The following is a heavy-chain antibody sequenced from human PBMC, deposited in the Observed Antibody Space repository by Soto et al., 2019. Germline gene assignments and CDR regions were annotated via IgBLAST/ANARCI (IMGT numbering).Heavy chain of an antibody. D-gene: IGHD2-15*01. J-gene: IGHJ4*02. CDR1: GYNFNTYW. Sequence: EVQLVQSGAEVKKPGESLKISCKASGYNFNTYWIGWVRQVPGKGLEWMGIIYPDDSDTRYSPSFQGQVTISADKSISTAYLRWSRLKASDTAIYYCARHGVGYCRGTSCYSSVIYWGQGTLVTVSS. V-gene: IGHV5-51*01. CDR2: IYPDDSDT. CDR3: ARHGVGYCRGTSCYSSVIY.